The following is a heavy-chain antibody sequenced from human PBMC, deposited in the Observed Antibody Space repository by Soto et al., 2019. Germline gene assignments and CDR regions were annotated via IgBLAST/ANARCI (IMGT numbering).Heavy chain of an antibody. CDR1: GYTFAAYY. D-gene: IGHD4-17*01. Sequence: ASVKVSCKTSGYTFAAYYIHWIRQAPGQGLEWMGWINPTSGGTVYAQNFQDRVTMTRDTSISTAYMELRRLNSDDTAVYYCARDPDYGDYWGYFFDSWGQGTPVTVS. CDR2: INPTSGGT. J-gene: IGHJ4*02. CDR3: ARDPDYGDYWGYFFDS. V-gene: IGHV1-2*02.